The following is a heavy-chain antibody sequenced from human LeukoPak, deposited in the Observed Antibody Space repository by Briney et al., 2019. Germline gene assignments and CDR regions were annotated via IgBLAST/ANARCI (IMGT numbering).Heavy chain of an antibody. J-gene: IGHJ4*02. CDR2: INPNSGDT. CDR3: ARGISAAGVFDY. V-gene: IGHV1-2*02. D-gene: IGHD6-13*01. Sequence: ASVKVSCKASGYTFTGYYMHWVRQAPGQGLEWVGWINPNSGDTNYIQQFQGRVTMTRDTSISIAYMELSRLRSDDTAVYYCARGISAAGVFDYWGQGTLVTVSS. CDR1: GYTFTGYY.